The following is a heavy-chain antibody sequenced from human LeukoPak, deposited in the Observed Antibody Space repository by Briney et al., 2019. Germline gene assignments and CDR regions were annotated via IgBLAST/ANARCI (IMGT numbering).Heavy chain of an antibody. D-gene: IGHD1-7*01. CDR1: GFTFSDYA. J-gene: IGHJ4*02. CDR2: ISKDGSDK. CDR3: ARDYWWNYDY. V-gene: IGHV3-30-3*01. Sequence: PGGSLRLSCAASGFTFSDYAMHWVRQAPAKGLEWVAVISKDGSDKYYPGSVRGRFTISRDNSKNTIYLQMDSLRAEDTAIYYCARDYWWNYDYWGQGTLVTVSS.